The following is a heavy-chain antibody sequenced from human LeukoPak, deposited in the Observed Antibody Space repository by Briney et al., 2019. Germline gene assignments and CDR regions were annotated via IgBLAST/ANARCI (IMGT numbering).Heavy chain of an antibody. V-gene: IGHV1-24*01. CDR2: FDPEYVET. J-gene: IGHJ2*01. CDR1: GYALSESS. CDR3: VSDRSDGGYAESNGYPTFDL. Sequence: GASVTVSCTVSGYALSESSIHWVRQTPGEGFEWMGGFDPEYVETTYAQKFRGRVTMTEDTSTDTAYMELINLRSDDTAVYYCVSDRSDGGYAESNGYPTFDLWGRGTLVTVSS. D-gene: IGHD5-24*01.